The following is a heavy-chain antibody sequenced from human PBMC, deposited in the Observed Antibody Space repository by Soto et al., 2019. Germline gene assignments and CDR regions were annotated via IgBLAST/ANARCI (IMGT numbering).Heavy chain of an antibody. J-gene: IGHJ4*02. D-gene: IGHD2-2*01. CDR2: INMDGSST. CDR1: GFTFSGDW. V-gene: IGHV3-74*01. Sequence: EVQLEESGGGLVQPGGSLRLSCAASGFTFSGDWMHWVRQGAGKGLVWVSRINMDGSSTNYADSVKGRFTISRDNAKNTLYLQMNSLRVDDTAVYFCARGPRGLYHHDYWGQGALVTVSS. CDR3: ARGPRGLYHHDY.